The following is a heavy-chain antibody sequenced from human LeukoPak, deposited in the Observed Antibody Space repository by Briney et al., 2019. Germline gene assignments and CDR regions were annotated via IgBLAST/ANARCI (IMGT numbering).Heavy chain of an antibody. V-gene: IGHV4-59*08. CDR1: DGSISGYY. J-gene: IGHJ4*02. CDR2: IHYSGST. Sequence: SETLSLTCTVSDGSISGYYWSWIRQPPGKAREWIGYIHYSGSTNYNPSLKSRVTISVDTSKNHFSLKLSSVTAADTAVYYCARLISGVGYFDFWGQGTLVTVSS. CDR3: ARLISGVGYFDF. D-gene: IGHD3-10*01.